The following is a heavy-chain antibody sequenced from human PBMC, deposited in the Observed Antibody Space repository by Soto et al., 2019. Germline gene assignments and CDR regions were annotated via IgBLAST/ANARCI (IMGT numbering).Heavy chain of an antibody. CDR2: IYYSGST. CDR1: GGSISSGDYY. D-gene: IGHD6-13*01. Sequence: PSETLSLTCTVSGGSISSGDYYWSWISQPPGKGLEWIGYIYYSGSTYYNPSLKSRVTISVDTSKNQFSLKLSSVTAADTAVYYCARVSSSSWYVYGMDVWGQGTTVTVSS. V-gene: IGHV4-30-4*01. J-gene: IGHJ6*02. CDR3: ARVSSSSWYVYGMDV.